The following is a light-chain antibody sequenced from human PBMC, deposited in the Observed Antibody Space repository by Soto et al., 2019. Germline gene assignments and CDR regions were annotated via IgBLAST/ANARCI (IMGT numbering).Light chain of an antibody. CDR3: QQYGSPPGT. J-gene: IGKJ1*01. V-gene: IGKV3-20*01. CDR2: GAS. Sequence: EIVLTQSPGTLSLSPGERATLSCRASQRVSSGYLAWYQQKPGQAPRLLIYGASNRATDIPDRFSGRGSGTDFTLTISRLEPEDFAVYYCQQYGSPPGTFGQGTKVDI. CDR1: QRVSSGY.